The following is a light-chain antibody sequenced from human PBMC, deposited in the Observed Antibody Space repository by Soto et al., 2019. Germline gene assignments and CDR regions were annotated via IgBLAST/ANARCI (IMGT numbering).Light chain of an antibody. J-gene: IGKJ4*01. CDR1: KSVSSY. CDR2: GAS. Sequence: EIVLTQSPGTLSLSPGERATLSCRASKSVSSYLAWYQQKSGQSPRLLIYGASSRASDIPDRFSGSGSGTDFTLTISRLESEDFAVYHCQQYGSSPLTFGGGTKVDIK. CDR3: QQYGSSPLT. V-gene: IGKV3-20*01.